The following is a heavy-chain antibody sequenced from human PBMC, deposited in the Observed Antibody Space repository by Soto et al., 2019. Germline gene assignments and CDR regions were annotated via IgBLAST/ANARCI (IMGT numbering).Heavy chain of an antibody. CDR2: IWYDGSNK. V-gene: IGHV3-33*01. Sequence: QVQLVESGGGVVQPGRSLRLSCAASGFTFSSYGMHWVRQAPGKGLEWVAVIWYDGSNKYYADSVKGRFTISRDNSKNTLYLQMNSLRAEDTAVYYCARDRDDILTAYSYYYGMDVWGQGTTVTVSS. CDR3: ARDRDDILTAYSYYYGMDV. J-gene: IGHJ6*02. CDR1: GFTFSSYG. D-gene: IGHD3-9*01.